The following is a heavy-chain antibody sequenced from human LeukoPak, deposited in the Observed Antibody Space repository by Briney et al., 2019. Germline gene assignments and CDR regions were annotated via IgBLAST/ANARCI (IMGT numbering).Heavy chain of an antibody. V-gene: IGHV4-59*01. CDR2: IYYSGST. J-gene: IGHJ4*02. Sequence: SQTLSLTCTVSGGSISSYYWSWIRQPPGKGLEWIGYIYYSGSTDYNPSLKSRVTISVDMSKSQFSLRLSSVTAGDTAVCYCARGAGYSSTWPFDYWGQGTLVTVSS. CDR3: ARGAGYSSTWPFDY. CDR1: GGSISSYY. D-gene: IGHD6-13*01.